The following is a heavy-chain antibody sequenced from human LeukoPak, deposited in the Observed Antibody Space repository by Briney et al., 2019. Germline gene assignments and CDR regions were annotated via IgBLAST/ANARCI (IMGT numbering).Heavy chain of an antibody. D-gene: IGHD5-12*01. J-gene: IGHJ4*02. Sequence: ASVKVSCKASGYTFTGYYMHWVRQAPGQGLEWMGWIDPNSGGTNYAQKFQGRVTMTRDTSISTAYMELSRLRSDDTAVYYCAREFKIRYSGYDFWETPVDYWGQGTLVTVSS. CDR2: IDPNSGGT. CDR1: GYTFTGYY. CDR3: AREFKIRYSGYDFWETPVDY. V-gene: IGHV1-2*02.